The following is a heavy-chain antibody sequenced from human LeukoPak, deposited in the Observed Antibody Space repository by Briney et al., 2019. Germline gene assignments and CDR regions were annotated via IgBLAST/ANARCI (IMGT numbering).Heavy chain of an antibody. V-gene: IGHV3-11*04. Sequence: GGSQRLSCAASGFTFNNYFMSWIRQAPGKGQEWVSYISSSGGTVYNAGSVKGRFTVSRDNANNSLYLQMNSLAAEDTAVYYCARGLAVAANCFDYWGQGTLVTVSS. CDR2: ISSSGGTV. D-gene: IGHD6-19*01. CDR1: GFTFNNYF. J-gene: IGHJ4*02. CDR3: ARGLAVAANCFDY.